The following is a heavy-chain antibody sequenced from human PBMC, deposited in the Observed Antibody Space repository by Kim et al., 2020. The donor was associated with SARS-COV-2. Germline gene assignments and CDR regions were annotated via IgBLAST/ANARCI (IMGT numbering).Heavy chain of an antibody. V-gene: IGHV4-59*08. CDR1: GGSISSYY. CDR2: IYYSGST. Sequence: SETLSLTCTVSGGSISSYYWSWIRQPPGKGLEWIGYIYYSGSTNYNPSLKSRVTISVDTSKNQFSLKLRSVTAADTAVYYCAGHTGGAFDIWGQGTMVTVSS. J-gene: IGHJ3*02. D-gene: IGHD3-10*01. CDR3: AGHTGGAFDI.